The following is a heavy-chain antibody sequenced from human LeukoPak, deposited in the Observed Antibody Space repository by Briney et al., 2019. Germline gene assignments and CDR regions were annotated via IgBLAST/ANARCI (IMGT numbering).Heavy chain of an antibody. Sequence: PSETLSLTCAVYGGSFSGYYWSWIRQPPGKGLEWIGEINHSGSTNYNPSLKSRVTISVDTSKNQFSLKLSSVTAADTAVYYCARGGGYRRHYFDYWGQGTLVTVSS. D-gene: IGHD2-2*01. CDR1: GGSFSGYY. CDR3: ARGGGYRRHYFDY. J-gene: IGHJ4*02. V-gene: IGHV4-34*01. CDR2: INHSGST.